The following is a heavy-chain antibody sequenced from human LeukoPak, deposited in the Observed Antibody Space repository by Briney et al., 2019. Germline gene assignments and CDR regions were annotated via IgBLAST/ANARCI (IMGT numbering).Heavy chain of an antibody. D-gene: IGHD4/OR15-4a*01. CDR2: INPTSGGT. Sequence: ASVKVSCKASGYTFTDYFIYWMRQAPGQGLEWMGWINPTSGGTKYAQDFQGRVTVTRDTTISTAYMELSGLRSDDTAVYYCARRYCTSANCHHFDYWGQGTLVTVSS. J-gene: IGHJ4*02. CDR3: ARRYCTSANCHHFDY. CDR1: GYTFTDYF. V-gene: IGHV1-2*02.